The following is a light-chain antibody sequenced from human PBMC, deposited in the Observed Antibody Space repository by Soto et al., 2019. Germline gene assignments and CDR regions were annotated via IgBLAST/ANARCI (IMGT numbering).Light chain of an antibody. Sequence: EIVLTRSPGTLSLSPGERATLSCRASQSVSSSYLAWYQQKPGQAPRLLIYGASSRATGIPDRFSGSGSGTDFTLTISRLEPEDFTVYYCQQYGISPFTFGPGTKVDVK. CDR2: GAS. V-gene: IGKV3-20*01. CDR1: QSVSSSY. CDR3: QQYGISPFT. J-gene: IGKJ3*01.